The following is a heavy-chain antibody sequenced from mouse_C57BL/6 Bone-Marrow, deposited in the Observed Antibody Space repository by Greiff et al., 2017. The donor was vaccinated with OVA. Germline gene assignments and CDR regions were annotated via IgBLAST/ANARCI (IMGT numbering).Heavy chain of an antibody. D-gene: IGHD4-1*01. CDR2: ISNGGGST. Sequence: EVQGVESGGGLVQPGGSLKLSCAASGFTFSDYYMYWVRQTPEKRLEWVAYISNGGGSTYYPDTVKGRFTISRDNAKNTLYLQMSRLKSEDTAMYYCARHTNWFWFAYWGQGTLVTVSA. CDR1: GFTFSDYY. J-gene: IGHJ3*01. CDR3: ARHTNWFWFAY. V-gene: IGHV5-12*01.